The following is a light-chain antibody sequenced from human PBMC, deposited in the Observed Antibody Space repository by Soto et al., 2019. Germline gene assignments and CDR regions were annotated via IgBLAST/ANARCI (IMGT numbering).Light chain of an antibody. J-gene: IGKJ1*01. V-gene: IGKV3-15*01. Sequence: EIVMTQSPATLSVSPGGRATLSCRASQSISDTLSWYQQKPGQAPRLLIYSASARATGFPARFSGSGSGTDFTLTISSLQSEDFAVYYCQQYNNWPWTFAQGTKV. CDR2: SAS. CDR1: QSISDT. CDR3: QQYNNWPWT.